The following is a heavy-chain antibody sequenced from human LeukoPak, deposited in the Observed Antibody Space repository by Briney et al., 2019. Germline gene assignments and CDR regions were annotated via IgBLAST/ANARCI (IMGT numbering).Heavy chain of an antibody. D-gene: IGHD3-22*01. CDR2: IYYSGST. Sequence: SETLSVTCTVSGGSISSYYWSWIRQPPGKGMGWIGYIYYSGSTNYNPSLKSRVTISVDTSKNQFSLKLSSVTAADSAVYYCARHYYYDSSGHPDIWGQGTMVTVSS. J-gene: IGHJ3*02. CDR1: GGSISSYY. CDR3: ARHYYYDSSGHPDI. V-gene: IGHV4-59*08.